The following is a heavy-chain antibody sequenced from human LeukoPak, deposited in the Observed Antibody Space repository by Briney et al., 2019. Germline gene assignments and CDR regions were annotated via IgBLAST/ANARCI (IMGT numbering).Heavy chain of an antibody. V-gene: IGHV4-39*07. D-gene: IGHD2-21*01. CDR2: IFYSGST. CDR3: ARQIAVVEPTDPNWFDS. Sequence: KPSETLSLTCSVSGDSMSSGSYYWGWIRQPPGKGLEWIGSIFYSGSTYYTPSLESRVTMSLDTSKNQFSLRLTSVTAADTAVYYCARQIAVVEPTDPNWFDSWGQGTLVTVSS. J-gene: IGHJ5*01. CDR1: GDSMSSGSYY.